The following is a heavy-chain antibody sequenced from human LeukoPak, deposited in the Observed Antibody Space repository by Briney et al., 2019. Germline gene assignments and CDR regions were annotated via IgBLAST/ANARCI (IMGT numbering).Heavy chain of an antibody. Sequence: PGGSLRLSCAASGFTFSSYWMSWVRQAPGKGLEWVANIKQDGSEKYYVDSVKGRFTISRDNSKNTLYLQMNSLRAEDTAVYYCAKDLTFGGVIVLTSGAFDIWGQGTMVTVSS. V-gene: IGHV3-7*03. CDR3: AKDLTFGGVIVLTSGAFDI. J-gene: IGHJ3*02. D-gene: IGHD3-16*02. CDR2: IKQDGSEK. CDR1: GFTFSSYW.